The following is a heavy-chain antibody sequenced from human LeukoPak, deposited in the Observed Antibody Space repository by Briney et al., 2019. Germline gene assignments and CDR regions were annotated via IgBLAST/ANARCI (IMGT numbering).Heavy chain of an antibody. CDR1: GYTFTSYA. V-gene: IGHV7-4-1*02. Sequence: ASVKVSCKASGYTFTSYAMNWVRQAPGQGLEWMVWINTNTGNPTYAQGFTGRFVFSLDTSVSTAYLQISSLKAEDTAVYYCARDGNVLLWFGEFPKPYYYYYYMDVWGKGTTVTVSS. CDR3: ARDGNVLLWFGEFPKPYYYYYYMDV. CDR2: INTNTGNP. D-gene: IGHD3-10*01. J-gene: IGHJ6*03.